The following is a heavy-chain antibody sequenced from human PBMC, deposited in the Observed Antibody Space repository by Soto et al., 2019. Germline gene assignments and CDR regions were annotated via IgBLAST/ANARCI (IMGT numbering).Heavy chain of an antibody. CDR2: ISYSGST. CDR3: ARGRGSGSYSASCFDP. V-gene: IGHV4-30-4*01. Sequence: SETLSLTCTVSGGSISRRDYFWSWIRQPPGKGLEWIGYISYSGSTFYNPSLKSRLTISIDTSKNQFSLKLSSVTAADTAVYYCARGRGSGSYSASCFDPWGQGTLVTVSS. J-gene: IGHJ5*02. D-gene: IGHD3-10*01. CDR1: GGSISRRDYF.